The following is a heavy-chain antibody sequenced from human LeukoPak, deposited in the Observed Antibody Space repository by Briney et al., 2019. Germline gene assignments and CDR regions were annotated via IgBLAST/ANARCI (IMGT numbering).Heavy chain of an antibody. D-gene: IGHD3-22*01. CDR3: ARGHYCDSSGYYNYYYGMDV. J-gene: IGHJ6*02. CDR1: GYTFTGYY. V-gene: IGHV1-2*02. CDR2: INPNSGGT. Sequence: ASVKVSCKASGYTFTGYYMHWVRQAPGQGLEWMGWINPNSGGTNYAQKFQGRVTMTRDTSIGTAYMELSRLRSDDTAVYYCARGHYCDSSGYYNYYYGMDVWGQGTTVTVSS.